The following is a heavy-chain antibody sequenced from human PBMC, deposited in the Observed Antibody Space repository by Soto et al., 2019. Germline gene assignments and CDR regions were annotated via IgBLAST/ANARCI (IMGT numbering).Heavy chain of an antibody. J-gene: IGHJ4*02. Sequence: QVQLVESGGGVVQPGRSLRLTCAASGFSFNTFGLHWVRQAPGKGLEWVAVISYDGSNKYYADSVKGRFTISRDNSTNTLDLQMNSLRAEDTAVYYCAKDPSSSLWFGESLESWGQGTLVTVSS. CDR1: GFSFNTFG. CDR2: ISYDGSNK. D-gene: IGHD3-10*01. V-gene: IGHV3-30*18. CDR3: AKDPSSSLWFGESLES.